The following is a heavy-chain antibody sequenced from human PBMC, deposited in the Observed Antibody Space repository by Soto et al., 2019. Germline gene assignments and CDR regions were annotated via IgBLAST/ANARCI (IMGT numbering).Heavy chain of an antibody. CDR1: GYSISNTNW. V-gene: IGHV4-28*01. CDR3: ARLGDSSGNHAYWFDP. J-gene: IGHJ5*02. Sequence: QVQLQESGPGLVKPSDTLSLTCAVSGYSISNTNWWGWIRQPPGKGLEWIGYIYYSGNTYYNPSLKSRVTMSVDTSKNQFSLKLSSVTAVDTAVHYCARLGDSSGNHAYWFDPWGQGTLVTVSS. CDR2: IYYSGNT. D-gene: IGHD3-10*01.